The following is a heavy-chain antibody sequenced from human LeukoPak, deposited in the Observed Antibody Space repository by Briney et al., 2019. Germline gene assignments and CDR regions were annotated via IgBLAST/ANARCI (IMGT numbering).Heavy chain of an antibody. Sequence: SETLSLTCTVSSGSISTSNYYWGWVRQPPGKALEWIGYIYYSGSTNYNPSLKSRVTISVDTSKNQFSLKLSSVTAADTAVYYCARDSSSWYKGEYYFDYWGQGTLVTVSS. CDR1: SGSISTSNYY. D-gene: IGHD6-13*01. V-gene: IGHV4-61*01. CDR2: IYYSGST. J-gene: IGHJ4*02. CDR3: ARDSSSWYKGEYYFDY.